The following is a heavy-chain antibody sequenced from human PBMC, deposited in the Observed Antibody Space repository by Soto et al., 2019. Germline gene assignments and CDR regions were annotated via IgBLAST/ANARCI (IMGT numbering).Heavy chain of an antibody. CDR1: GGTFRRFA. CDR3: ARVSVDRSTTSCYTDSGMDV. J-gene: IGHJ6*02. V-gene: IGHV1-69*01. Sequence: QVQLVQSGAEVKQPGSSVKVSCKASGGTFRRFAISWVRQAPGQGLEWMGGIIPLFNTTNYAQRFQGRVTVTADESTSTAYMELSSLTSEDTTVFYCARVSVDRSTTSCYTDSGMDVWGQGTTVIVSS. D-gene: IGHD2-2*02. CDR2: IIPLFNTT.